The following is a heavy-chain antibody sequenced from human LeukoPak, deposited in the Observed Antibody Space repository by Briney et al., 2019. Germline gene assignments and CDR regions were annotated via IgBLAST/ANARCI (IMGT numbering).Heavy chain of an antibody. Sequence: SETLSLTCTVSGGSISSYYWSWIRQPPGKGLEWIGYIYYSGSTNYNPSLKSRVTISVDTSKNQFSLKLSSVTAADTAVYYCAGMYYYDSSGYAVYYFDYWGQGTLVTVSS. D-gene: IGHD3-22*01. CDR2: IYYSGST. CDR3: AGMYYYDSSGYAVYYFDY. CDR1: GGSISSYY. V-gene: IGHV4-59*01. J-gene: IGHJ4*02.